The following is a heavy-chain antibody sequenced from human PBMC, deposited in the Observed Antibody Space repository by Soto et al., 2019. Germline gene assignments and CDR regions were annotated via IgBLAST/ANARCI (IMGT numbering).Heavy chain of an antibody. J-gene: IGHJ3*02. CDR3: ARDSRLWGSTGWKRENLFDI. CDR1: GGNFNTYP. Sequence: QVQLEQSGAEVKRPGSSVKVSCKTSGGNFNTYPISWVRQAPGHRLEWMGKIIPIFGTPDYAQKFQGRVTINADEATTTVYMELRSLKSDDSAVYYCARDSRLWGSTGWKRENLFDIWGQGTIVTVSS. D-gene: IGHD3-16*01. CDR2: IIPIFGTP. V-gene: IGHV1-69*18.